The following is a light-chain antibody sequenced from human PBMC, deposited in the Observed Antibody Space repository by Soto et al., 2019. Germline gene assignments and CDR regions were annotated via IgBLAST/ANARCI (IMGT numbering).Light chain of an antibody. V-gene: IGLV1-40*01. CDR3: SSYTSSSTRV. Sequence: QSVLTQPPSVSGAPGQRVTISCTGSSSNIGASYAVHWYQQLPGTAPKLLIYGNSNRPSGVPDRFSGSKSGNTASLTISGLQAEDEADYYCSSYTSSSTRVFGTGTKLTVL. CDR2: GNS. CDR1: SSNIGASYA. J-gene: IGLJ1*01.